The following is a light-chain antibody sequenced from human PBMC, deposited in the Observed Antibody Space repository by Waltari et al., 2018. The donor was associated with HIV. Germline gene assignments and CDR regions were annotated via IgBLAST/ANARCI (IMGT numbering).Light chain of an antibody. CDR1: SSAVGNYDF. V-gene: IGLV2-11*01. CDR2: DVT. J-gene: IGLJ1*01. CDR3: SSHAVISTYV. Sequence: QSALTQPRSVSGSPGQSVTISCTGTSSAVGNYDFVSWYQQHPGKAPRLIIFDVTKRPSGVPDRFSGSKSGNTASLTISGLQADDEADYFCSSHAVISTYVFGVGTTVTVL.